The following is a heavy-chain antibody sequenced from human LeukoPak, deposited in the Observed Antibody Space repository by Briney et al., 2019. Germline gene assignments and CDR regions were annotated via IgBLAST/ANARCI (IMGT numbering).Heavy chain of an antibody. J-gene: IGHJ4*02. CDR3: ARDRSGYDYPYFDY. D-gene: IGHD5-12*01. Sequence: GGSLRLSCAASGFTFSSYEMNWVRQAPGKGLEWVSYISSSGSTIYYADSVKGRFTISRDNAKNSLYLQMNSLRAEDTAVYYCARDRSGYDYPYFDYWGQGTLVTVSS. CDR2: ISSSGSTI. CDR1: GFTFSSYE. V-gene: IGHV3-48*03.